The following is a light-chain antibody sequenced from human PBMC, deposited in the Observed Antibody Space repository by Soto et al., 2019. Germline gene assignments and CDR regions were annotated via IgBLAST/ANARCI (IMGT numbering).Light chain of an antibody. Sequence: QSVLTQPPSASGSPGQSVTISCTGTSSDVGGYNYVSWYQQHPGKAPKLMIYEVSKRPSGVPDRFSGSKSGNTASLTVSGLQAEDEADYYCSSQPGSNNHVFGTGTKAPV. CDR3: SSQPGSNNHV. V-gene: IGLV2-8*01. J-gene: IGLJ1*01. CDR1: SSDVGGYNY. CDR2: EVS.